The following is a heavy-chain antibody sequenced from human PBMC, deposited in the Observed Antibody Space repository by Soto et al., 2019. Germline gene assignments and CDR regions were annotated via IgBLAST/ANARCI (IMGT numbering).Heavy chain of an antibody. Sequence: GASVKVCCKASGGTFSSYTISWVRQAPGQGLEWMGRIIPILGIANYAQKFQGRVTITADKSTSTAYMELSSLSSEDTAVSYCASVAYCGGDCPLGYYQYWGQGTLVIGSS. CDR3: ASVAYCGGDCPLGYYQY. D-gene: IGHD2-21*02. V-gene: IGHV1-69*02. CDR1: GGTFSSYT. CDR2: IIPILGIA. J-gene: IGHJ1*01.